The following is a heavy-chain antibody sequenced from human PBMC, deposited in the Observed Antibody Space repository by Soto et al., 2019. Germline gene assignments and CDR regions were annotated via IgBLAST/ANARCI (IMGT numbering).Heavy chain of an antibody. Sequence: ASVKVSCKASGGTFGSYAISWVRQAPGQGLEWMGGIIPIFGTANYAQKFQGRVTITADESTSTAYMELSSLRSEDTAVYYCARDGYYDRSGYIYNRFDPRGQRTLVTVSS. V-gene: IGHV1-69*13. CDR3: ARDGYYDRSGYIYNRFDP. D-gene: IGHD3-22*01. CDR1: GGTFGSYA. J-gene: IGHJ5*01. CDR2: IIPIFGTA.